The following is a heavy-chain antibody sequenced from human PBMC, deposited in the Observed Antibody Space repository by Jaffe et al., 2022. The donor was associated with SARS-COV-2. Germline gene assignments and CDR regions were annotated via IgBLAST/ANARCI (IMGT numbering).Heavy chain of an antibody. CDR3: TRVSRYNGNDYFDY. CDR1: GFTFSDHY. V-gene: IGHV3-72*01. Sequence: EVQVVESGGGLVQPGGSLRLSCAASGFTFSDHYIDWVRQAPGKGLEWVGRSRNKPRGYTTEFAASVKGRFTFSRDDSKNSVYLQMNSLKSDDTAVYYCTRVSRYNGNDYFDYWGQGTLVTVSS. J-gene: IGHJ4*02. D-gene: IGHD1-1*01. CDR2: SRNKPRGYTT.